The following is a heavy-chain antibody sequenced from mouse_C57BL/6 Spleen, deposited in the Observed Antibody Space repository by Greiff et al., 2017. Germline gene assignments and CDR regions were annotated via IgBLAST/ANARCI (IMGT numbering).Heavy chain of an antibody. V-gene: IGHV5-16*01. CDR1: GFTFSDYY. J-gene: IGHJ2*01. D-gene: IGHD2-5*01. CDR3: ARAPYSNYYFDY. Sequence: EVKVVESEGGLVQPGSSMKLSCTASGFTFSDYYMAWVRQVPEKGLEWVANINYDGSSTYYLDTLKSRFIISRDNAKNILYLQMSSLKSEETATYYCARAPYSNYYFDYWGQGTTLTVSS. CDR2: INYDGSST.